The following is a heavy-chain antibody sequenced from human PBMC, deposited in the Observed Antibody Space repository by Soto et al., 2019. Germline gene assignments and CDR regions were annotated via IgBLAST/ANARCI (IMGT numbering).Heavy chain of an antibody. CDR2: VYTSGST. J-gene: IGHJ4*02. D-gene: IGHD3-3*02. Sequence: QVQLQESGPGLVKPSETLSLTCTVPGGSIRSHYWSWIRQPAGKGLEWIGRVYTSGSTSYNPSLKSRVTMSVDTSKSQFSLKLTSVTAADTAVYYCATDSKYWGQGTLVTVSS. V-gene: IGHV4-4*07. CDR1: GGSIRSHY. CDR3: ATDSKY.